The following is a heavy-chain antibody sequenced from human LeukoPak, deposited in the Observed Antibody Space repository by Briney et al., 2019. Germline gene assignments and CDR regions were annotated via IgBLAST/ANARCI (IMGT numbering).Heavy chain of an antibody. Sequence: PGGSLRLSCAASGFTFSNFWMHWVRQAPGKGLVWVALIYGDGSFTRYADSVKGRFTISRDNAKNSLYLQMNSLRAEDTAVYYCARDGVLLWFGELSYFDYWGQGTLVTVSS. J-gene: IGHJ4*02. V-gene: IGHV3-74*01. D-gene: IGHD3-10*01. CDR2: IYGDGSFT. CDR1: GFTFSNFW. CDR3: ARDGVLLWFGELSYFDY.